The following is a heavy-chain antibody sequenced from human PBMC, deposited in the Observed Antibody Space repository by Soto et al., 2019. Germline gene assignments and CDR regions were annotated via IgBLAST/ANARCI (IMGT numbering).Heavy chain of an antibody. D-gene: IGHD4-17*01. J-gene: IGHJ6*02. Sequence: QVQLVQSGAEVKKPGASVKVSCKASGYTFTSYGISWVRQAPGQGLEWMGWISAYNGNTNYAQKLQGRVTMTTDTSTSTAYMELRSLRSDDTAVYYCASRLHGDYHPRPDYYYGMDVWGQGTTVTVSS. CDR3: ASRLHGDYHPRPDYYYGMDV. CDR2: ISAYNGNT. CDR1: GYTFTSYG. V-gene: IGHV1-18*01.